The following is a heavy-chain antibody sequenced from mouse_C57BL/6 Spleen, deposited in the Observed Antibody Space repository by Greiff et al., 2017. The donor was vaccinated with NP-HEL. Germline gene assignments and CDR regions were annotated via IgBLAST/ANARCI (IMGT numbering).Heavy chain of an antibody. CDR1: GFNIKDDY. J-gene: IGHJ2*01. CDR3: TLDYGSSYNY. D-gene: IGHD1-1*01. V-gene: IGHV14-4*01. Sequence: VQLQQSGAELVRPGASVKLSCTASGFNIKDDYMHWVKQRPEQGLEWIGWIDPENGDTEYASKFQGKATITADTSSNTAYLQLSSLTSEDTAVYYCTLDYGSSYNYWGQGTTLTVSS. CDR2: IDPENGDT.